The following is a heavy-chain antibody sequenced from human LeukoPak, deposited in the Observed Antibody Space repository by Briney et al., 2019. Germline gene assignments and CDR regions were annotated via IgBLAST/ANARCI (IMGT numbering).Heavy chain of an antibody. CDR3: AKGSGSYADY. CDR1: GGSISSGGYY. V-gene: IGHV4-30-2*01. J-gene: IGHJ4*02. Sequence: SETLSLTCTVSGGSISSGGYYWSWIRQPPGKGLEWIGYIYYSGSTYYNPSLKSRVTISVDTSKNQFSLKLSSVTAADTAVYYCAKGSGSYADYWGQGTLVTVSS. CDR2: IYYSGST. D-gene: IGHD3-10*01.